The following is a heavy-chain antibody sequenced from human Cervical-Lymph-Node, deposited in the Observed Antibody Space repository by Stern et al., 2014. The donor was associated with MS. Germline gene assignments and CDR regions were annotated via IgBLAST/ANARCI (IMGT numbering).Heavy chain of an antibody. CDR1: GGSISSGSYY. CDR3: ARDCRLRYFDNYGMDV. V-gene: IGHV4-61*02. J-gene: IGHJ6*02. CDR2: IYPSGIT. D-gene: IGHD3-9*01. Sequence: VQLVESGPGLVKPSETLSLTCTVSGGSISSGSYYWGWIREPRGKGLEWIGGIYPSGITNYTPSLKSRVTISVDTSKTQFPLKLSSVTAADTAVYYCARDCRLRYFDNYGMDVWGQGTTVTVSS.